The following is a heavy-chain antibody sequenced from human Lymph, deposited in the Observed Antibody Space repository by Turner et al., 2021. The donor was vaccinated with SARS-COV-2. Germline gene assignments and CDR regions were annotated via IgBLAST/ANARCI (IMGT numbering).Heavy chain of an antibody. V-gene: IGHV3-30*04. CDR1: GFTFRSYA. D-gene: IGHD3-22*01. CDR2: ISYDGSDK. J-gene: IGHJ4*02. CDR3: ARDRDSSGWVDY. Sequence: QVQLVESGGGVVQTGRSLRLSCLASGFTFRSYAMHWVRQAPGKGLEWVAFISYDGSDKYYADSVKGRFTFSRDNSKNTLYLQMNSLRAEDTAVYYCARDRDSSGWVDYWGQGTLVTVSS.